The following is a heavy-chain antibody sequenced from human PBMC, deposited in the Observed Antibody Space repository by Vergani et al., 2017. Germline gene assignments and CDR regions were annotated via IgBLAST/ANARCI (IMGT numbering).Heavy chain of an antibody. D-gene: IGHD6-13*01. CDR1: GFTFGDYA. CDR2: IRSNGYGGTT. CDR3: ARDGRYSSSWYFIPGDVYYYYYYMDV. Sequence: EVQLVESGGGLVQPGRSLRLSCTASGFTFGDYAMSWFRQAPGKGLEWVGFIRSNGYGGTTEYAASVKGRFTISRDNSKNTLYLQMGSLRAEDMAVYYCARDGRYSSSWYFIPGDVYYYYYYMDVWGKGTTVTVSS. J-gene: IGHJ6*03. V-gene: IGHV3-49*03.